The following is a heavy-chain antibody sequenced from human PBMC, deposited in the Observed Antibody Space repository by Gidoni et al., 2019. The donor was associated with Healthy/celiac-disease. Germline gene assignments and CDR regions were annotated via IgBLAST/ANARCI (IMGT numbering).Heavy chain of an antibody. J-gene: IGHJ5*02. Sequence: LQLQESGPGLVKPSETLSLTCTVSGGSISSSSYYWGWIRQPPGKGLEWIGSIYSSGSTYYNPSLKSRVTISVDTSKNQVARKLSSVTAADTAVYYCARGEGCSGGSCFQPWGQGTLVTVSS. CDR2: IYSSGST. V-gene: IGHV4-39*01. CDR3: ARGEGCSGGSCFQP. CDR1: GGSISSSSYY. D-gene: IGHD2-15*01.